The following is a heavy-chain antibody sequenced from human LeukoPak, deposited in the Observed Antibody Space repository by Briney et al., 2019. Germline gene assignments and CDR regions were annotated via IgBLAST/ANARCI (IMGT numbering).Heavy chain of an antibody. D-gene: IGHD5-24*01. J-gene: IGHJ4*02. CDR1: GASISDYY. Sequence: SETLSLTCNVSGASISDYYWSWIRQSAGKGLGWIGRIYATETDFNPSLKSRLTMSIDTSKNQFSLKLRSVTAADTGVYYCARNQGWLKWEYLGQGTLVIGSS. CDR3: ARNQGWLKWEY. CDR2: IYATET. V-gene: IGHV4-4*07.